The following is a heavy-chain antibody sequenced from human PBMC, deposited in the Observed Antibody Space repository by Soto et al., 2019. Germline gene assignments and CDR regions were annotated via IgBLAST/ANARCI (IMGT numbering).Heavy chain of an antibody. J-gene: IGHJ6*02. D-gene: IGHD3-22*01. V-gene: IGHV1-24*01. CDR3: ATDLGRAYYYDSSGSLGDV. CDR1: GYTLTELS. CDR2: FDPEDGET. Sequence: ASVKVYCNVSGYTLTELSMHLVRQAPGKGLEWMGGFDPEDGETIYAQKFQGRVTMTEDTSTDTAYMELSSLRSEDTAVYYCATDLGRAYYYDSSGSLGDVWGQGTTVTVSS.